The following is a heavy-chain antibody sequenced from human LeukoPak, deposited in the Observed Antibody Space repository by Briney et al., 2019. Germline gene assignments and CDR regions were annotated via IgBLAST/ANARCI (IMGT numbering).Heavy chain of an antibody. Sequence: HTGGSLRLSCVASGFTFSTYWMSWARQAPGKGLEWVANIKQDGSEKYYVDSVKGRFTISRDNAKNSLYLQMNSLRAEDTAVYYCEVGGGDYFDYWGQGTLVTVPS. J-gene: IGHJ4*02. D-gene: IGHD1-26*01. V-gene: IGHV3-7*01. CDR1: GFTFSTYW. CDR2: IKQDGSEK. CDR3: EVGGGDYFDY.